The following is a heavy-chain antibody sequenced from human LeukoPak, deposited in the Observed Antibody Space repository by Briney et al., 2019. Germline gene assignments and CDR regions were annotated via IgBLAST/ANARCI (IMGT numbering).Heavy chain of an antibody. CDR1: GGTFSSYA. CDR2: INPSGGST. CDR3: ARDGASSWYYFDY. J-gene: IGHJ4*02. V-gene: IGHV1-46*01. D-gene: IGHD6-13*01. Sequence: ASVKVSCKASGGTFSSYAISWVRQAPGQGLEWMGIINPSGGSTSYAQKFQGRVTMTRDTSTSTVYMELSSLRSEDTAIYYCARDGASSWYYFDYWGQGTLVTVSS.